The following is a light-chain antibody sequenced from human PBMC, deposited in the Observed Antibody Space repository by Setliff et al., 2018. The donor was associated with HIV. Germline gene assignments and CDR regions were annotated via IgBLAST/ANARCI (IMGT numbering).Light chain of an antibody. J-gene: IGLJ3*02. V-gene: IGLV7-46*01. CDR3: FLSYGGAGV. CDR2: DTD. Sequence: QAVVTQEPSLTVSPGGTVTLTCGSSSGTVTSSHRTYWFQRKSGQAPRTLIYDTDNKRSWTPARFTGSLLGGKAALTLSGAQFEDEAEYYCFLSYGGAGVFGGGTKVTVL. CDR1: SGTVTSSHR.